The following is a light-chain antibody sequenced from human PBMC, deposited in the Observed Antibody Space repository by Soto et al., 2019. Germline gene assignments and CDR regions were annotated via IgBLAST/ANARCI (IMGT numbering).Light chain of an antibody. Sequence: DIQMTQSPSSLSASAGDRVTITCRASQGVRNALDWYQQKPGKAPKRLIYEISSLQSGVPSRFSGSGSGTEFTLTTSSLQPEDFATYYCLQHNNYPFTFGRGTKVDIK. CDR2: EIS. CDR3: LQHNNYPFT. CDR1: QGVRNA. V-gene: IGKV1-17*01. J-gene: IGKJ3*01.